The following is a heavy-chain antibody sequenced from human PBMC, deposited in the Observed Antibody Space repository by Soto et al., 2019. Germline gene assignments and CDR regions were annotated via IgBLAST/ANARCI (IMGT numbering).Heavy chain of an antibody. D-gene: IGHD1-26*01. J-gene: IGHJ4*02. V-gene: IGHV1-69*13. CDR1: GGTFRIYA. CDR2: IIPLLNST. Sequence: SVKVSCKASGGTFRIYAINWVRQAPGQGLEWMGGIIPLLNSTDYAQKFQGRVAITADESTSTAYMELSSLKSEDTAVYYCAHERGKFQLLHRFDYRGPGTLVTVSS. CDR3: AHERGKFQLLHRFDY.